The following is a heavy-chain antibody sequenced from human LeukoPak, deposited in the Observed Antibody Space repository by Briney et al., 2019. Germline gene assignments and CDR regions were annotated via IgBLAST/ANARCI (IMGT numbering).Heavy chain of an antibody. CDR3: ATGHTYDYSLY. V-gene: IGHV1-24*01. CDR2: FDPEDGAR. CDR1: GATGTGFS. J-gene: IGHJ4*02. Sequence: ASVKFSCKVSGATGTGFSIQWVREAPGQGLEWMGGFDPEDGARIFAQTFQGRVTMTEDTSTDTAYMDLSSLRSEDTAVYYCATGHTYDYSLYWGQGTLVTVSS. D-gene: IGHD3-16*01.